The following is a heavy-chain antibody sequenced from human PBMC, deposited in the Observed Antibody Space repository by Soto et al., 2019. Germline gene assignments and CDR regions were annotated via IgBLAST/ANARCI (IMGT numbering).Heavy chain of an antibody. CDR1: EFTFSNYA. J-gene: IGHJ6*02. Sequence: PGGALRLSFAASEFTFSNYAMSWVLQAPGNXLXXVSAISYRGGTTYYADSVNAPFTIYRDTSKNTLYLQINSLRADDTAVYYCAKGGYCSGGSCYYAYYYYGMDVWGQGTTVTVSS. V-gene: IGHV3-23*01. CDR2: ISYRGGTT. D-gene: IGHD2-15*01. CDR3: AKGGYCSGGSCYYAYYYYGMDV.